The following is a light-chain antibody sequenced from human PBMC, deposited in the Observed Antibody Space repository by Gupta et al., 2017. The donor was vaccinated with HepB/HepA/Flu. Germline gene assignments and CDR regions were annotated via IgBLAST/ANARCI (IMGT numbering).Light chain of an antibody. Sequence: IMLPQSPAPLSLSPGERATLSCRASQSVNSSYLAWYQQKPGQDPRHLMYGASSRATGSPERISSSGCGTDYTLTIISRQYQDDVVNYCQQYDRTSLFTFGQGTQVDIK. J-gene: IGKJ5*01. V-gene: IGKV3-20*01. CDR1: QSVNSSY. CDR3: QQYDRTSLFT. CDR2: GAS.